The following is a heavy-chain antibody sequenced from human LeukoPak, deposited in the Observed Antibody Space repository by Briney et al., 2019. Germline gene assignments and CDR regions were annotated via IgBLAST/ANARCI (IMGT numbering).Heavy chain of an antibody. CDR3: ARQTGSGLFILP. CDR1: GFTFSSDW. J-gene: IGHJ4*02. D-gene: IGHD3/OR15-3a*01. Sequence: PGGSLRLSCAVPGFTFSSDWMIWVRQPPGKGLEWIGSIYYSGNTYYNASLKSQVSISIDTSKNQFSLRLTSVTAADTAVYYCARQTGSGLFILPGGQGILVTVSS. V-gene: IGHV4-39*01. CDR2: IYYSGNT.